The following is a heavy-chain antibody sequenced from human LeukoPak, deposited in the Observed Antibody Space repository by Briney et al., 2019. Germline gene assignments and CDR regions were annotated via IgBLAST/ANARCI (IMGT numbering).Heavy chain of an antibody. J-gene: IGHJ5*02. D-gene: IGHD2-2*01. CDR3: ANWIGGYCSSTSCPGGFDP. CDR2: IRYDGSNK. CDR1: GFTFSSYG. Sequence: GGSLRLSCAASGFTFSSYGMHWVRQAPGKGLEWVAFIRYDGSNKYYADSVKGRFTISRDNSKNTLYLQMNSLRAEDTAVYYCANWIGGYCSSTSCPGGFDPWGQGTLVTVSS. V-gene: IGHV3-30*02.